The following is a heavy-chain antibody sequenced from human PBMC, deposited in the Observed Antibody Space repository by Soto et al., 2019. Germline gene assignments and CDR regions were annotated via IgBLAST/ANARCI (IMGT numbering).Heavy chain of an antibody. CDR3: VRGGRGYILGYLDS. V-gene: IGHV3-72*01. CDR2: IRDKLNSYYT. D-gene: IGHD5-18*01. CDR1: GFTFSDHY. Sequence: EVQLVESGGGLVQPGGSLRLSCVASGFTFSDHYMDWFRQAPGKGPEWVARIRDKLNSYYTEYAASVKGRFTISRDDSENSLYLQMDSLEMEDTALYYCVRGGRGYILGYLDSWGQGTLVTVSS. J-gene: IGHJ4*02.